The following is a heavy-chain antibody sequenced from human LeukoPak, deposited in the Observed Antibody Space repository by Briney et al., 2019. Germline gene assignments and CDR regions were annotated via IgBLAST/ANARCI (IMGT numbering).Heavy chain of an antibody. Sequence: SLKVSCKASGFTFTSSSMQWVRQARGQRLEWIGWIAVGSGNTNYAQKFQGRVTITRDMSTSTAYMELSSLRSEDTALYYCAAVFGSGYYYYFDYWGQGTLVTVSS. D-gene: IGHD3-22*01. J-gene: IGHJ4*02. CDR3: AAVFGSGYYYYFDY. CDR2: IAVGSGNT. V-gene: IGHV1-58*02. CDR1: GFTFTSSS.